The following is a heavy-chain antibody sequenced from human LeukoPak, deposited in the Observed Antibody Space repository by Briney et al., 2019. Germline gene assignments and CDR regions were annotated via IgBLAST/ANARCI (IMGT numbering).Heavy chain of an antibody. J-gene: IGHJ4*02. D-gene: IGHD3-22*01. CDR2: IYYTGST. CDR3: ASGGYYDSSGYSFC. V-gene: IGHV4-39*01. CDR1: GGSMITSSYY. Sequence: SETLSLSCSVSGGSMITSSYYWGWIRQPPGKGLEWIGSIYYTGSTHYNVSLKSRVIISVDASRNQFSLTLTSVTAADTAVYYCASGGYYDSSGYSFCWGQGALVTVSS.